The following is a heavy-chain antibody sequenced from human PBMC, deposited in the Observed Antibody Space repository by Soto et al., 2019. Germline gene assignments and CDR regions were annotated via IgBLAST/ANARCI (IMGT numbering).Heavy chain of an antibody. V-gene: IGHV1-18*04. CDR3: AREQGSSSWYMSPLYYYYGMDV. J-gene: IGHJ6*02. CDR2: ISAYNGNT. D-gene: IGHD6-13*01. Sequence: ASVKVSCKASGYTFTSYGISWVRQAPGQGLEWMGWISAYNGNTNYAQKLQGRVTMTTDTSTSTAYMELRSLRSDDTAVYYCAREQGSSSWYMSPLYYYYGMDVSGQGTTVTVSS. CDR1: GYTFTSYG.